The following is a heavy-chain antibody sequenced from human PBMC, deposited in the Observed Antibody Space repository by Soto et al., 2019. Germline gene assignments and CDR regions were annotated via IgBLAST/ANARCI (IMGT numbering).Heavy chain of an antibody. Sequence: GGSLRLSCAASGFTFSNAWMNWVRQAPGKGLEWVGRIKSKTDGGTTDYAAPVKGRFTMFRDDSKNTLYLQMNSLKTEETAVYYCTTLMVRGVIRALYYYYGMDVWGQGTTVTVSS. CDR3: TTLMVRGVIRALYYYYGMDV. J-gene: IGHJ6*02. CDR2: IKSKTDGGTT. V-gene: IGHV3-15*07. CDR1: GFTFSNAW. D-gene: IGHD3-10*01.